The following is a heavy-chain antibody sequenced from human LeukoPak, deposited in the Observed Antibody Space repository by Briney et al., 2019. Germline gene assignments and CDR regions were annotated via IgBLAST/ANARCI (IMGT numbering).Heavy chain of an antibody. J-gene: IGHJ5*02. D-gene: IGHD3-16*02. CDR2: IYYSGST. V-gene: IGHV4-59*01. CDR1: GGSISSYY. CDR3: ARAYDYVWGSYRSENWFDP. Sequence: PPETLSLTCTVSGGSISSYYWSWIRQPPGKGLEWIGYIYYSGSTNYNPSLKSRVTISVDTSKNQFSLKLSSVTAADTAVYYCARAYDYVWGSYRSENWFDPWGQGTLVTVSS.